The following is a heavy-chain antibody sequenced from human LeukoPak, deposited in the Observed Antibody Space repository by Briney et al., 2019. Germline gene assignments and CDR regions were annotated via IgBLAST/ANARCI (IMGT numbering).Heavy chain of an antibody. CDR3: ARGETRGATPGFDP. CDR2: ISSSGSYI. J-gene: IGHJ5*02. V-gene: IGHV3-21*01. CDR1: RFTFSSYS. Sequence: GGSLRLSCAASRFTFSSYSMNWVRQAPGKGLEWVSSISSSGSYIYYADSVKGRFTISRDNAKNSLYLQMNSLRAEDTAVYYCARGETRGATPGFDPWGQGTLVTVSS. D-gene: IGHD1-26*01.